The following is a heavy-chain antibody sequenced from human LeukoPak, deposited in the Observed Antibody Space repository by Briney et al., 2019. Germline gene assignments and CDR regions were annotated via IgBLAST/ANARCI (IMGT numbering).Heavy chain of an antibody. V-gene: IGHV3-23*01. CDR3: ARDGSLYSSGWYKGGLNY. J-gene: IGHJ4*02. D-gene: IGHD6-19*01. CDR2: ISGSGGST. Sequence: GGSLRLSCAASGFTFSSYAMSRVRQAPGKGLEWVSAISGSGGSTYYADSVKGRFTISRDNSKNTLYLQMNSLRAEDTAVYYCARDGSLYSSGWYKGGLNYWGQGTLVTVSS. CDR1: GFTFSSYA.